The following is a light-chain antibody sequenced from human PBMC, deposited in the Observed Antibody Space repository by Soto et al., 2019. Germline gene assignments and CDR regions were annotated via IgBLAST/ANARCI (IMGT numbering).Light chain of an antibody. CDR2: EVS. CDR3: SSYAGIHIV. CDR1: NRDVGGYNY. Sequence: QAVLTPPPPASGSSGPAVAISCPGNNRDVGGYNYVSWYQQHPGKAPKLMIYEVSKRPSGVPDRFSGSKSGNTASLTVSGLQAEDEADYYCSSYAGIHIVFGTGTKVTVL. V-gene: IGLV2-8*01. J-gene: IGLJ1*01.